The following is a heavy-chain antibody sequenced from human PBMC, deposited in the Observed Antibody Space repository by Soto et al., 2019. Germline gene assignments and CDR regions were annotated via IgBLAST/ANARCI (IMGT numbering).Heavy chain of an antibody. V-gene: IGHV4-31*03. D-gene: IGHD3-16*01. CDR2: IYYTGST. CDR1: GGSIKSAGYY. Sequence: QVQLQESGPGLVKSSQTLSLTCTVSGGSIKSAGYYWTWIRQHPGKGLEWVGYIYYTGSTYYNPSLKSRVFISMDTSKNQFSLRLSSLTAADTAVYYCTRFGKFQVSLGAFDIWGQGTRSTVSS. CDR3: TRFGKFQVSLGAFDI. J-gene: IGHJ3*02.